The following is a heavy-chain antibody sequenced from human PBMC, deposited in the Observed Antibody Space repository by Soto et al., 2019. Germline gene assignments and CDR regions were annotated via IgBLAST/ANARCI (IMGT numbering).Heavy chain of an antibody. CDR2: IYYSGST. CDR3: ARLGDTNFDY. V-gene: IGHV4-59*08. CDR1: GGSSSSYY. D-gene: IGHD1-26*01. J-gene: IGHJ4*02. Sequence: LETLSLTCTVSGGSSSSYYWSWIRQPPGKGLEWIGYIYYSGSTNYNPSLKSRVTISVDTSKNQFSLKLSSVTAADTAVYYCARLGDTNFDYWGQGTQVTVSS.